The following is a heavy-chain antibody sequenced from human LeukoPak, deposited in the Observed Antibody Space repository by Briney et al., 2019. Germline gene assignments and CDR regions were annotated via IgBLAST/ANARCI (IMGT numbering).Heavy chain of an antibody. V-gene: IGHV4-39*02. Sequence: SETLSLTCTVSGGSVSTTTSYWDWIRRPPGKGLEWIGSVHYTGSTYYNLSLKSRVTISVDTSENHFSLRLSSVTAADTAVYFCARRRIVTEPAYYFDFWGQGALVTVSS. CDR3: ARRRIVTEPAYYFDF. CDR1: GGSVSTTTSY. D-gene: IGHD2-21*01. CDR2: VHYTGST. J-gene: IGHJ4*02.